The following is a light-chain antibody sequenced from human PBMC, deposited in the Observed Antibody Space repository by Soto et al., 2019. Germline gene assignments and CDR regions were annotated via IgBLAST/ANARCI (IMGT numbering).Light chain of an antibody. V-gene: IGKV1-39*01. J-gene: IGKJ1*01. CDR3: QQSYGTPRT. CDR1: QSISNY. CDR2: AAS. Sequence: DIEMTQTPSSLSASVGDRVTITCRASQSISNYLNWYHHKPGKATKLLIYAASSLESGVPSRFSVSGAGKDFTLTISSLEPEDFVSYYCQQSYGTPRTFGQGTKVDIK.